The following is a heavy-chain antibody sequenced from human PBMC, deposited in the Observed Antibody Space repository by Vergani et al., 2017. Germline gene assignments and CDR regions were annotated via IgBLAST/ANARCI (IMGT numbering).Heavy chain of an antibody. V-gene: IGHV4-30-4*01. D-gene: IGHD3-9*01. CDR3: ARDGKKYYDILTGYYTPSNWFDP. CDR1: GGSISSGDYY. J-gene: IGHJ5*02. Sequence: QVQLQESGPGLVKPSQTLSLTCTVSGGSISSGDYYWSWIRQPPGKGLEWIGYIYYSGSTYYNPSLKSRVTISVDTSKNQFSLKLSSVTAADTAVYYCARDGKKYYDILTGYYTPSNWFDPWGQGTLVTVSS. CDR2: IYYSGST.